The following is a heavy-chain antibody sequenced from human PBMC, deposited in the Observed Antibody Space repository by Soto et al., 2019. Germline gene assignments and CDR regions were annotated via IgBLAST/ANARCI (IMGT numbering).Heavy chain of an antibody. V-gene: IGHV4-4*02. CDR2: IHHSGSF. J-gene: IGHJ5*02. D-gene: IGHD3-9*01. CDR3: VRNDWYRFDP. Sequence: QVQLQESGPGLVNPSGTLSLTCAVSGGSITSNWWRWVRQPPGKGLEWIGEIHHSGSFNYNPSLTSRVTISIDKSTTQLSLKLTSVTAADTAVHYCVRNDWYRFDPWGQGTLVTVSS. CDR1: GGSITSNW.